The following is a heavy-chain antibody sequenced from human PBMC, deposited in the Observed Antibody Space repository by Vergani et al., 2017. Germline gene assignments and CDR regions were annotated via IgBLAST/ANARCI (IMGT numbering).Heavy chain of an antibody. CDR2: MNPNSGNT. J-gene: IGHJ4*02. Sequence: QVQLVQSGAEVKKPGASVKVSCKASGYTFTSYDINWVRPATGQGLEWMGWMNPNSGNTGYAQKFQGRVTMTRNTSISTAYMELSSLRSEDTAVYYCARVGIAAAGTDFDYWGQGTLVTVSS. CDR3: ARVGIAAAGTDFDY. CDR1: GYTFTSYD. V-gene: IGHV1-8*01. D-gene: IGHD6-13*01.